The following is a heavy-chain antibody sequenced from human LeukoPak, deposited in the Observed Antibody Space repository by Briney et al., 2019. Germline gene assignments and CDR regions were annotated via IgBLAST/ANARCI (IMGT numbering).Heavy chain of an antibody. Sequence: GGSLRLSCAASGFTFSSYWMHWVRQAPGKGLAWVSRINSDGSSTSYADSVKGRFTISRDNAKNTLYLQMNSLRAEDTAVYYCARGRRSGYQLDYWGQGTLVTVSS. J-gene: IGHJ4*02. CDR1: GFTFSSYW. V-gene: IGHV3-74*01. CDR3: ARGRRSGYQLDY. D-gene: IGHD3-3*01. CDR2: INSDGSST.